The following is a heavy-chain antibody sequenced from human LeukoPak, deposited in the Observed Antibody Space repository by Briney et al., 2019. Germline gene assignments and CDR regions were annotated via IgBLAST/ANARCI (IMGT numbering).Heavy chain of an antibody. Sequence: GGSLRLSCAASGFTFSSYWMHWVRQAPGKGLVWVSRINSDGSSTSYADSVKGRFTISRDNAKSTLYLQMSRLRAEDTAVYYCARANYYGSGRAAFDIWGQGTMVTVSS. D-gene: IGHD3-10*01. V-gene: IGHV3-74*01. CDR1: GFTFSSYW. J-gene: IGHJ3*02. CDR3: ARANYYGSGRAAFDI. CDR2: INSDGSST.